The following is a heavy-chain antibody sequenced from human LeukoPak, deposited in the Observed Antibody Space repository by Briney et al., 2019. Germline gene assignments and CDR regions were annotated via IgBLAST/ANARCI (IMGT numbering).Heavy chain of an antibody. D-gene: IGHD4-17*01. CDR1: GFTFSSYA. V-gene: IGHV3-23*01. CDR2: ISGNGGST. J-gene: IGHJ3*02. CDR3: ARDSGTTVTPGAFDI. Sequence: GGSLRLSCAASGFTFSSYAMSWVRQAPGKGLEWVSGISGNGGSTYYADSVKGRFTISRDNAKNSLYLQMNSLRAEDTAVYYCARDSGTTVTPGAFDIWGQGTMVTVSS.